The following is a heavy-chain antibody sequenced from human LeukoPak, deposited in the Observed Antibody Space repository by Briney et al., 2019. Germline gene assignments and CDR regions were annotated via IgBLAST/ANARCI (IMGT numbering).Heavy chain of an antibody. V-gene: IGHV3-23*01. CDR1: GFTFSSCG. Sequence: HSGGSLRLSCAASGFTFSSCGMSWVRQAPGKGLEWVSAISGGGGATYYTGSVKGRFTISRDNSKNTLYLQMNGLRAEDTAVYYCAKYSPYDILTGSKYYFDFWSQGALVTVSS. CDR3: AKYSPYDILTGSKYYFDF. D-gene: IGHD3-9*01. J-gene: IGHJ4*02. CDR2: ISGGGGAT.